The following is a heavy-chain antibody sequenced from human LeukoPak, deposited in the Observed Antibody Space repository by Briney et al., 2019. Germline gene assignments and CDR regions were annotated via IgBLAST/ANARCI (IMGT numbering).Heavy chain of an antibody. J-gene: IGHJ6*02. D-gene: IGHD3-10*01. Sequence: QPGGSLRLSCAASGFTFNNYAMSWFRQTPGKGLEWVSAISGSGDRTYYAESVKGWFSISRDNSKNTLYLQMHSLRAEDTAVYYCGKRELWHGSGEDAWGQGTTVTVSS. CDR3: GKRELWHGSGEDA. CDR1: GFTFNNYA. CDR2: ISGSGDRT. V-gene: IGHV3-23*01.